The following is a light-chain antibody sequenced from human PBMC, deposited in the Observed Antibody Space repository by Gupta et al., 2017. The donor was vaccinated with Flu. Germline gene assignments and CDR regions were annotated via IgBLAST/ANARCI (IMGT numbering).Light chain of an antibody. Sequence: DILMTQSPSSLSASVGDRATITCQASQDISDCLNWYQQKPRKAPKLLIYDVSNLKTGVPPRFSGSRSGTDFTFTITNLQPEDIATYYCQQYRNLPITFGQGTRLDIK. CDR1: QDISDC. J-gene: IGKJ5*01. CDR2: DVS. CDR3: QQYRNLPIT. V-gene: IGKV1-33*01.